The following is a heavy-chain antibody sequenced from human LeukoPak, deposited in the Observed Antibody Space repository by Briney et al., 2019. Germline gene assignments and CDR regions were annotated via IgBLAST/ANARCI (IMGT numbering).Heavy chain of an antibody. CDR3: ARLTAVVTFDY. CDR1: GYSFTNYW. J-gene: IGHJ4*02. CDR2: IYPDDSDT. Sequence: GESLKISCKGSGYSFTNYWIAWVRQMPGKGLEWMGIIYPDDSDTRYSPSFQGQVTISADKSISTAYLQWGSLKVSDSAMYYCARLTAVVTFDYWGQGTLVTVSS. D-gene: IGHD4-23*01. V-gene: IGHV5-51*01.